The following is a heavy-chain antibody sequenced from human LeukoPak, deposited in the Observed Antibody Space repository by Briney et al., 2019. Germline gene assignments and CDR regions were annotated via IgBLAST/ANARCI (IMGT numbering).Heavy chain of an antibody. CDR2: IYYSGSI. CDR3: ARDYDFWSGYSGDFDY. V-gene: IGHV4-39*01. Sequence: PSHTLSPTCTLSGVALTSSGYNWGWIRHPPGKGLEWIGGIYYSGSIYYNPSLKSRVTISVDTSKNQFSLKLGSVTAADTAVYYCARDYDFWSGYSGDFDYWGQGTLVTVSS. J-gene: IGHJ4*02. D-gene: IGHD3-3*01. CDR1: GVALTSSGYN.